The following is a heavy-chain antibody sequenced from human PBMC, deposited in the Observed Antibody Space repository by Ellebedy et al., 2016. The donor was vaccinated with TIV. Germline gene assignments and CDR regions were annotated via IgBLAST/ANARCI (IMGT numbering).Heavy chain of an antibody. CDR3: ARVQPDNPRLIDY. CDR2: IDPSDSYT. D-gene: IGHD1-14*01. J-gene: IGHJ4*02. CDR1: GYSFTSYW. V-gene: IGHV5-10-1*01. Sequence: KVSCXGSGYSFTSYWISWVRQMPGKGLEWMGRIDPSDSYTNYSPSFQGHVTISADKSISTAYLQWSSLKASDTAMYYCARVQPDNPRLIDYWGQGTLVTVSS.